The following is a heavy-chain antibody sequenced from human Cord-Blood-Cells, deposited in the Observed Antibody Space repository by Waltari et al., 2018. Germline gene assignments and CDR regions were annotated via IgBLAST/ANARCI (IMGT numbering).Heavy chain of an antibody. V-gene: IGHV1-69*06. Sequence: QVQLVQSGAEVKKPGSSVKVSCQAPGGTFSSYAIAWVRQAPGQGLEWMGGIIPIFGTANYAQKFQGRVTITADKSTSTAYMELSSLRSEDTAVYYCARSSSSIYYYYGMDVWGQGTTVTVSS. CDR1: GGTFSSYA. J-gene: IGHJ6*02. CDR3: ARSSSSIYYYYGMDV. CDR2: IIPIFGTA. D-gene: IGHD6-6*01.